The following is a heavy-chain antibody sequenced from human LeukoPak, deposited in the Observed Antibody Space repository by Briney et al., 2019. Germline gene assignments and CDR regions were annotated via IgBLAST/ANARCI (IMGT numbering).Heavy chain of an antibody. Sequence: PGGSLRLCCAASGFTFSSYSMNWVRQAPGKGLEWVSYISSSSSTIYYADSVKGRFTISRDNAKNSQYLQMNSLRAEDAAVYYCARVARYSSSSPPLDYWGQRTLVTVSS. D-gene: IGHD6-6*01. CDR3: ARVARYSSSSPPLDY. J-gene: IGHJ4*02. V-gene: IGHV3-48*01. CDR1: GFTFSSYS. CDR2: ISSSSSTI.